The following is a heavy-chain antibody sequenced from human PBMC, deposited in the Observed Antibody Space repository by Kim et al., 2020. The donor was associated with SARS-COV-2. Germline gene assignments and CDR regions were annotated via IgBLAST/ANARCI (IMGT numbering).Heavy chain of an antibody. D-gene: IGHD6-13*01. CDR3: ARIAAPYYYGMDV. V-gene: IGHV7-4-1*02. Sequence: YAQGFTGRFVFSLDTSVSTAYLQISSLKAEDTAVYYCARIAAPYYYGMDVWGQGTTVTVSS. J-gene: IGHJ6*02.